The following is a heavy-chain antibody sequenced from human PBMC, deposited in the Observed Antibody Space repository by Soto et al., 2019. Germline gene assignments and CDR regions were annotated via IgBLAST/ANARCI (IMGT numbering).Heavy chain of an antibody. D-gene: IGHD6-13*01. CDR2: IIPIFGTA. V-gene: IGHV1-69*13. J-gene: IGHJ6*02. CDR1: GGTFSSYA. CDR3: ARAVAAAGTNYYYGMDV. Sequence: EASVKVSCKASGGTFSSYAISWVRQAPGQGLEWMGGIIPIFGTANYAQKFQGRVTITADESTSTAYMELSSLRSEDTAVYYCARAVAAAGTNYYYGMDVWGQGTTVTVSS.